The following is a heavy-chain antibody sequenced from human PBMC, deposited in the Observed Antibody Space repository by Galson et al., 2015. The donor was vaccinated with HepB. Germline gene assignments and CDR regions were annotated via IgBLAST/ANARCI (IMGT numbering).Heavy chain of an antibody. J-gene: IGHJ4*02. CDR3: ARSSGRITMAVVVITDFDY. V-gene: IGHV3-23*01. CDR2: ISSRGDNI. Sequence: SLRLSCAASGFTFSSYAMSWVRQAPGKGLEWVSGISSRGDNIYYGDSMKGRFTISRENSQNTLYLEMNSLRVDDTAIYYCARSSGRITMAVVVITDFDYWGQGNLVTVSS. CDR1: GFTFSSYA. D-gene: IGHD3-22*01.